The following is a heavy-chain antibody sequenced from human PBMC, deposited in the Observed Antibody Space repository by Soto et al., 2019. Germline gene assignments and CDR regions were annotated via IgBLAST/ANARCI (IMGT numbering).Heavy chain of an antibody. CDR2: INRDASTT. CDR1: GFTVRTSV. CDR3: ARGPSGWFGYDY. J-gene: IGHJ4*02. Sequence: GGSXGLSCAASGFTVRTSVMHLARQAAGKGLVWVSRINRDASTTNYADSVKGRFTISRDNAKNTLYLQMDSLTAEDTAVYYCARGPSGWFGYDYWGQGTLVTVSS. V-gene: IGHV3-74*01. D-gene: IGHD6-19*01.